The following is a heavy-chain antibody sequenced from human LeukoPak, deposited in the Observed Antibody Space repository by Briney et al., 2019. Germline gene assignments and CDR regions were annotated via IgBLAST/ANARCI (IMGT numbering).Heavy chain of an antibody. J-gene: IGHJ5*02. CDR2: IYSSGTT. V-gene: IGHV4-4*07. CDR3: ASGSSGYDP. CDR1: GGSISNYY. Sequence: SETLSLTCTVSGGSISNYYWSWIRQPAGKALEWIGRIYSSGTTIYNPSLKSRVTMSVDTSKNQFSLKLSSVTAADTAVYFCASGSSGYDPWGQGNLVTVSS. D-gene: IGHD5-12*01.